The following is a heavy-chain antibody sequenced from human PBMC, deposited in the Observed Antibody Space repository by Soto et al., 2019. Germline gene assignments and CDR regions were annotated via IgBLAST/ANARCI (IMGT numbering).Heavy chain of an antibody. CDR1: GYTFTSYD. CDR3: ASQGGTYYDFWSGYSAHDGYYYYGMDV. Sequence: GASVKVSCKASGYTFTSYDINWVRQATGQGLEWMGWMNPNSGNTGYAQKFQGRVTITRNTSISTAYMELSSLRSEDTAVYYCASQGGTYYDFWSGYSAHDGYYYYGMDVWGQGTTVTV. J-gene: IGHJ6*02. CDR2: MNPNSGNT. D-gene: IGHD3-3*01. V-gene: IGHV1-8*01.